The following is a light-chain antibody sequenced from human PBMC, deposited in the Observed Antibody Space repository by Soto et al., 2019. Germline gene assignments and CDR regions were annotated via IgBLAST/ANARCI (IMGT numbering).Light chain of an antibody. J-gene: IGKJ1*01. CDR3: LQHHNYPPT. Sequence: DIQMTQSPSSLSASVGDRVTITCRASQDIRNDLGLYQQKPGKAPKRLIYAASSLQSGVPSRFSGSGSGTEFTLIISSLQPEDFATYYCLQHHNYPPTFGQGTKVEI. V-gene: IGKV1-17*01. CDR1: QDIRND. CDR2: AAS.